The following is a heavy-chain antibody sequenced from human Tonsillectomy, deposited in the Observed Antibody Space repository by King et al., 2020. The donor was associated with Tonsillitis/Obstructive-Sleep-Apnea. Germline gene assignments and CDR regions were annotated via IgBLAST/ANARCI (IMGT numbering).Heavy chain of an antibody. J-gene: IGHJ6*03. Sequence: QLVQSGSELKKPGASVKVSCKASGYTFTRYAMNWVRQAPGQGLEWMGWINTNTGSPTYAQGFTGRFVFSLDTSVSTAYLQISSQKAGDTAVYYCARSYYYGSESYSDLCCMDVWGKGTTVTVSS. CDR1: GYTFTRYA. CDR3: ARSYYYGSESYSDLCCMDV. D-gene: IGHD3-10*01. V-gene: IGHV7-4-1*02. CDR2: INTNTGSP.